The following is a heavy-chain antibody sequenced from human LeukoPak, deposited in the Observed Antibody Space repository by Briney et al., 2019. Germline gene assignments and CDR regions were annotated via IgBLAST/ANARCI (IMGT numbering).Heavy chain of an antibody. CDR3: AREVLDYYDSSGPGGAFDI. CDR2: IGTAGDT. CDR1: GFTFSSYD. D-gene: IGHD3-22*01. V-gene: IGHV3-13*01. Sequence: PGGSLRLSCAASGFTFSSYDMHWVRQARGKGLEWVSAIGTAGDTYYPGSVKGRFTISRENAKNSLYLQMNSLRAGDTAVYYCAREVLDYYDSSGPGGAFDIWGQGTMVTVSS. J-gene: IGHJ3*02.